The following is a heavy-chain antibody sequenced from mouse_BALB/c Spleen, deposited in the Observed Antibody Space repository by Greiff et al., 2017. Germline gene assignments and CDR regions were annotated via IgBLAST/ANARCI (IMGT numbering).Heavy chain of an antibody. CDR1: GYTFTSYW. D-gene: IGHD2-1*01. CDR3: ARFGNYGDAMDY. V-gene: IGHV1-87*01. CDR2: IYPGDGDT. Sequence: VQLQQSGAELARPGASVKLSCKASGYTFTSYWMQWVKQRPGQGLEWIGAIYPGDGDTRYTQKFKGKATLTADKSSSTAYMQLSSLASEDSAVYYCARFGNYGDAMDYWGQGTSVTVSS. J-gene: IGHJ4*01.